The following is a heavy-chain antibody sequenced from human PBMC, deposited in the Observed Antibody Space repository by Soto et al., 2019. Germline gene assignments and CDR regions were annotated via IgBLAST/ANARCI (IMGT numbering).Heavy chain of an antibody. CDR3: ARVGTYYDFRSGYYGMDV. J-gene: IGHJ6*02. CDR2: ISSSSSYI. CDR1: GFTFSSYS. Sequence: GGSLRLSCAASGFTFSSYSMNWVRQAPGKGLEWVSSISSSSSYIYYADSVKGRFTISRDNAKNSLYLQMNSLRAEDTAVYYCARVGTYYDFRSGYYGMDVWGQGTRVTVSS. V-gene: IGHV3-21*01. D-gene: IGHD3-3*01.